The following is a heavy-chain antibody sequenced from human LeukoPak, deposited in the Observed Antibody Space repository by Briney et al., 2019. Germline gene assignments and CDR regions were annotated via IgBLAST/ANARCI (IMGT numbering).Heavy chain of an antibody. CDR3: ARGFSRSGSYAYPTVS. CDR1: GGSFSGYY. J-gene: IGHJ5*02. V-gene: IGHV4-34*01. Sequence: SETLSLTCAVYGGSFSGYYWSWIRQPPGKGLEWIGEINHSGGTNYNPSLKSRVTISVDTSKNQFSLKLSSVTAADTAVYYCARGFSRSGSYAYPTVSWGQGTLVTVSS. D-gene: IGHD1-26*01. CDR2: INHSGGT.